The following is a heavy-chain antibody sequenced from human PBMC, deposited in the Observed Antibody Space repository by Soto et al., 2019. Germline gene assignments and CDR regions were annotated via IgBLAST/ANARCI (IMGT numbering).Heavy chain of an antibody. D-gene: IGHD3-16*02. CDR3: ARVLDDYVWGSYRIDY. CDR1: GYNFGAYW. J-gene: IGHJ4*02. V-gene: IGHV5-51*01. CDR2: IFPGDSDT. Sequence: PGESLKISCQGSGYNFGAYWIGWVRQMPGKGLEWMGIIFPGDSDTRYRPSFQGQVTISVDRSINTAYLQWSSLRSDDTAVYYCARVLDDYVWGSYRIDYWGQGTLVTVSS.